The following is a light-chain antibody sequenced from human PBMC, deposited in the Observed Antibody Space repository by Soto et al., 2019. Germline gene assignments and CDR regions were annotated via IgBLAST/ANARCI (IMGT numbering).Light chain of an antibody. V-gene: IGKV3-11*01. Sequence: EIVLTQSPATLSLSPGERATLSCRASQSVGSYLAWYQQKPGQTPRLLIYDASNRATDIPAKFSGSGSGTDFTLTISSLEPEDFAVYYFQQRSNWPVTFGPGTRVEIK. CDR2: DAS. CDR1: QSVGSY. J-gene: IGKJ1*01. CDR3: QQRSNWPVT.